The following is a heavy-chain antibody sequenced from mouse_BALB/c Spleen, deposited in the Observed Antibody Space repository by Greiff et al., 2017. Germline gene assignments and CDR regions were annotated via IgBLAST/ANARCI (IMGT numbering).Heavy chain of an antibody. D-gene: IGHD1-1*01. CDR3: ARGGYYGSSPGYWYFDV. J-gene: IGHJ1*01. Sequence: EVKLQESGPGLVKPSQSLSLTCTVTGYSITSDYAWNWIRQFPGNKLEWMGYISYSGSTSYNPSLKSRISITRDTSKNQFFLQLNSVTTEDTATYYCARGGYYGSSPGYWYFDVWGAGTTVTVSS. CDR2: ISYSGST. V-gene: IGHV3-2*02. CDR1: GYSITSDYA.